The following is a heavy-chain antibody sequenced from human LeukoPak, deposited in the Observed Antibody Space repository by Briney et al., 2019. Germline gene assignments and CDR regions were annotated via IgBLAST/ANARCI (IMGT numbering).Heavy chain of an antibody. CDR2: IQDDGSVK. CDR1: GFTFGKSG. V-gene: IGHV3-7*01. CDR3: ATYTNWVAGDV. J-gene: IGHJ6*02. D-gene: IGHD1-1*01. Sequence: GGSLRLSCAASGFTFGKSGMSWVRQAPGQGLEWVAAIQDDGSVKDYVDSVKGRFTISRDNAKNSLYLQMNSLRAEDTAVYYCATYTNWVAGDVWGQGTTVSVSS.